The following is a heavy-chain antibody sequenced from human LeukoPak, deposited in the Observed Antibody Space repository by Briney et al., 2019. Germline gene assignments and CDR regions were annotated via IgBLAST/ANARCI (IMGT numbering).Heavy chain of an antibody. CDR3: ASRGYCSSTSCSIGVDY. V-gene: IGHV4-34*01. CDR2: INHSGST. Sequence: KPSETLPLTCAVYGGSFSGYYWSWIRQPPGKGLEWIGEINHSGSTNYNPSLKSRVTISVDTSKNQFSLKLSSVTAADTAVYYCASRGYCSSTSCSIGVDYWGQGTLVTVSS. D-gene: IGHD2-2*01. CDR1: GGSFSGYY. J-gene: IGHJ4*02.